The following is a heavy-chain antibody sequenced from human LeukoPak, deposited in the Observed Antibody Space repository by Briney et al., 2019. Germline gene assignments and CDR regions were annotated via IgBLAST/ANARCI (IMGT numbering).Heavy chain of an antibody. CDR1: GFTFSSYS. D-gene: IGHD2-15*01. J-gene: IGHJ4*02. Sequence: GGSLRLSCAASGFTFSSYSMNWVRQAPGKGLEWVSSISSSCSYIYYADSVKGRFTISRDNAKNSLYLQMNSLRAEDTAVYYGAREGLDCSGGICYGNCYFDYWGQGTLVTVSS. CDR2: ISSSCSYI. V-gene: IGHV3-21*01. CDR3: AREGLDCSGGICYGNCYFDY.